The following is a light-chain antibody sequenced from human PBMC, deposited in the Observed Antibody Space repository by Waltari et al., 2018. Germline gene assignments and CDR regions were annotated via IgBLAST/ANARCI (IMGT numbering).Light chain of an antibody. CDR3: QQRSNWPYT. V-gene: IGKV3-11*01. CDR1: QTVRGD. CDR2: DAS. Sequence: SCRASQTVRGDLAWYQQKPGQAPRLLIFDASSRATGIPAKFSGSVSGTDFTLTVSNLEPEDFAVYYCQQRSNWPYTFGQGTRVEIK. J-gene: IGKJ2*01.